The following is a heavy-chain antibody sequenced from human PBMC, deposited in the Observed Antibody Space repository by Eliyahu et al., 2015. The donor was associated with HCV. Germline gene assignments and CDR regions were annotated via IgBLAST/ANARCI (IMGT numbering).Heavy chain of an antibody. CDR1: GGSFXNYY. J-gene: IGHJ3*02. Sequence: QVQLPQWGAGLMKPSETLSLTCAVYGGSFXNYYWSWXRQPPGKGLEWIGEITPSGRTKYNPSLKSRVTISIDTSKKQFSLKLTSVTASDTAVYYCARFFFWNRSGPRDEGFDIWGQGTMVTVSS. CDR3: ARFFFWNRSGPRDEGFDI. CDR2: ITPSGRT. D-gene: IGHD3-22*01. V-gene: IGHV4-34*01.